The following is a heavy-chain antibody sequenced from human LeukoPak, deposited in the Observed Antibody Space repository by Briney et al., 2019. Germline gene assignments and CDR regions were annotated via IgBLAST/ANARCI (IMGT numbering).Heavy chain of an antibody. D-gene: IGHD2-2*01. CDR1: GGSISTYY. Sequence: SETLPLTCAVSGGSISTYYWSWIRQPPGKGLEWIGYIHYSGSSNYNPSLKSRVTISLDTSKNQFSLKLSSVTAADTAVYYCARGAVVVVPAANDYWGQGTLVTVSS. CDR2: IHYSGSS. CDR3: ARGAVVVVPAANDY. J-gene: IGHJ4*02. V-gene: IGHV4-59*01.